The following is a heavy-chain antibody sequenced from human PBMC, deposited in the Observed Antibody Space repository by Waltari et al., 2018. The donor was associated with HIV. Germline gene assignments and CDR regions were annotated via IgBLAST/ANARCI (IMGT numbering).Heavy chain of an antibody. CDR3: AKEDFEYGSSSHLGY. CDR1: GFTLSDYG. Sequence: QVPLLESGGGVVQPGRPLILPCEVAGFTLSDYGCIWVRQAPGRGLEWVALISYDGRNKYYAESVKGRFTLSRDNAKNTLFLQMNSLRAEDTAVYYCAKEDFEYGSSSHLGYWGQGTLVTVSS. V-gene: IGHV3-30*18. D-gene: IGHD6-6*01. J-gene: IGHJ4*02. CDR2: ISYDGRNK.